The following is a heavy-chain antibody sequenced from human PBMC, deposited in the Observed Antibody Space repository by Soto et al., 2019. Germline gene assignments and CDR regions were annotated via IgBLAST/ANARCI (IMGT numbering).Heavy chain of an antibody. Sequence: GGSLRLSCAASGFTFSDYAMSWVRQAPGQGLKLVSGISGSGATTFYADSVKGRFTISRDKSKKTLYLQMNSLRAEDTAVYYCAKFSQGWLLSNPLSTFFDSWRQGPLVTVSS. D-gene: IGHD3-22*01. CDR3: AKFSQGWLLSNPLSTFFDS. V-gene: IGHV3-23*01. CDR1: GFTFSDYA. J-gene: IGHJ4*02. CDR2: ISGSGATT.